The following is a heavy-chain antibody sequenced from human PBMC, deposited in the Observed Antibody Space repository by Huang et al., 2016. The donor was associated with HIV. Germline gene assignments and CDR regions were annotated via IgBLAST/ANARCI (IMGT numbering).Heavy chain of an antibody. J-gene: IGHJ1*01. V-gene: IGHV3-30*03. D-gene: IGHD3-16*01. CDR1: GLTFSSYG. CDR3: ATARPPKFGITFGGVIQH. Sequence: AVSGLTFSSYGMYWVRQAPGKGLEWVAVISSDGRNKYSANSVKGRFTISRDNSKDTVYLQMNSLRAEDTAVYYCATARPPKFGITFGGVIQHWGQGTLVIVSS. CDR2: ISSDGRNK.